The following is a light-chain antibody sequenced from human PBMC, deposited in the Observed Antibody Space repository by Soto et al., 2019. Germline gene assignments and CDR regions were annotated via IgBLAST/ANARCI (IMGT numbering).Light chain of an antibody. J-gene: IGKJ5*01. CDR2: HAS. CDR3: QPYYGLPPLP. Sequence: DIQMTRSPSSLSASIGDRVTITCQSIQNITNNLSWYQQKPGKAPNLLIYHASKLAKGVTSRFSGSGSGTDFSFIITSLQREDLATHYCQPYYGLPPLPFGQRTRPANK. V-gene: IGKV1-33*01. CDR1: QNITNN.